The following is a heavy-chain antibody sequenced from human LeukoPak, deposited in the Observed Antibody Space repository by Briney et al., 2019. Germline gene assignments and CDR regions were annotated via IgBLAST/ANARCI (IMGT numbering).Heavy chain of an antibody. CDR3: ARAPYGYVQH. Sequence: PSETLSLTCTVSGGSFNSASYYWDWIRQPPGKGLEWIGYIYYSGSTNYNPSLKSRVTISVDTSKNQFSLKLSSVTAADTAVYYCARAPYGYVQHWGQGTLVTVSS. CDR2: IYYSGST. V-gene: IGHV4-61*01. D-gene: IGHD5-18*01. J-gene: IGHJ1*01. CDR1: GGSFNSASYY.